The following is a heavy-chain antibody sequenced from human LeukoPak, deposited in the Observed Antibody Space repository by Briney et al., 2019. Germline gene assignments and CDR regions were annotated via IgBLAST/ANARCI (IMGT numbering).Heavy chain of an antibody. CDR1: GFTFSSYW. CDR2: IKEDGSDK. CDR3: AKDTQGMTGGFDY. J-gene: IGHJ4*02. Sequence: GGSLRLSCAASGFTFSSYWMNWVRQAPGKGLEWVANIKEDGSDKYYVDSVKGRFTISRDNAKNSLYLQVSSLRTEDTALYYCAKDTQGMTGGFDYWGQGTLVTVSS. D-gene: IGHD4-23*01. V-gene: IGHV3-7*03.